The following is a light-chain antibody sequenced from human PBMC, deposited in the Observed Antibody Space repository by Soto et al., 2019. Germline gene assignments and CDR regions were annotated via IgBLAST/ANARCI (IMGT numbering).Light chain of an antibody. CDR1: QSISSW. CDR3: QQYNSSPT. CDR2: KAS. J-gene: IGKJ1*01. Sequence: DIPMTQSPSTLSASVGDRVTITCRASQSISSWLAWYQQKPGKAPKLLIYKASSLESGVPSRFSGSGSGPEFTLTISRLQPDDFATYYCQQYNSSPTFGQGTKVEIK. V-gene: IGKV1-5*03.